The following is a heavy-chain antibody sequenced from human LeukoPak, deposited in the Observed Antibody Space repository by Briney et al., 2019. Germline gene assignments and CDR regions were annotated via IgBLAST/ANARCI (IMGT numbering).Heavy chain of an antibody. J-gene: IGHJ4*02. CDR2: MNPNSGNT. CDR3: ARGARFLEWLFSYYFDY. V-gene: IGHV1-8*03. CDR1: GYTFTSYG. Sequence: GASVKVSCKASGYTFTSYGINWVRQATGQGLEWMGWMNPNSGNTGYAQKFQGRVTITRNTSISTAYMELSSLRSEDTAVYYCARGARFLEWLFSYYFDYWGQGTLVTVSS. D-gene: IGHD3-3*01.